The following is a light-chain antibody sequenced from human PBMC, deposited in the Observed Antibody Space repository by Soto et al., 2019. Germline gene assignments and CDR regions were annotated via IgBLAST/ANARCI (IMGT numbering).Light chain of an antibody. Sequence: QSVLTQPASVSGSPGQSITISCAGTTSDVAYYDLVSWYQQHPGRAPKLLIYEVDKRPSGISVRFSGSKSGATASLTISGRLPEDEAVYFCCTYAGHVPKFGGGTKLTVL. CDR3: CTYAGHVPK. J-gene: IGLJ2*01. V-gene: IGLV2-23*02. CDR2: EVD. CDR1: TSDVAYYDL.